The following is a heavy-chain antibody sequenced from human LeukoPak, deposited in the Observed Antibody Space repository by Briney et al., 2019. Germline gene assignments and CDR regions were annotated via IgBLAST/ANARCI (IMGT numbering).Heavy chain of an antibody. CDR1: GFTFDDYA. V-gene: IGHV3-9*01. Sequence: GGSLRLSCAASGFTFDDYAMHWVRQAPGKGLEWVSGISWNSGSIGYADSVKGRFTISRDNAKNSLYLQMNSLRAEDTALYYCAKDMYSGSYYHDAFDIWGQGTMVTVSS. CDR3: AKDMYSGSYYHDAFDI. CDR2: ISWNSGSI. J-gene: IGHJ3*02. D-gene: IGHD1-26*01.